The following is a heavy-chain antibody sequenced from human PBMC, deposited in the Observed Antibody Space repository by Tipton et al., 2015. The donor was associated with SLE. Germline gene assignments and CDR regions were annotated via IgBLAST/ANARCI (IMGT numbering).Heavy chain of an antibody. CDR3: ARGSARGCYYMDV. Sequence: LRLSCTVSGGSISSYYWSWIRQPPGKGLEWIGDASYSGRPNSNPSLKSRVSTSVDTSKNQVSLRLSSVTAADTAVYFCARGSARGCYYMDVWGKGTTVTVSS. D-gene: IGHD6-6*01. CDR1: GGSISSYY. J-gene: IGHJ6*03. V-gene: IGHV4-59*08. CDR2: ASYSGRP.